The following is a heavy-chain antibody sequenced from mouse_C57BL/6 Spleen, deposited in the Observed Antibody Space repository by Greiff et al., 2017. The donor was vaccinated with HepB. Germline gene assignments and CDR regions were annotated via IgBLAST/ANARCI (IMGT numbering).Heavy chain of an antibody. CDR2: IDPSDSYT. Sequence: QVQLQQSGAELVKPGASVKLSCKASGYTFTSYWMQWVKQRPGQGLEWIGEIDPSDSYTNYNQKFKGKATLTVDTSSSTAYMQLSSLTSEDSAVYYCARPVVAGDYFDYWGQGTTLTVSS. CDR3: ARPVVAGDYFDY. D-gene: IGHD1-1*01. CDR1: GYTFTSYW. J-gene: IGHJ2*01. V-gene: IGHV1-50*01.